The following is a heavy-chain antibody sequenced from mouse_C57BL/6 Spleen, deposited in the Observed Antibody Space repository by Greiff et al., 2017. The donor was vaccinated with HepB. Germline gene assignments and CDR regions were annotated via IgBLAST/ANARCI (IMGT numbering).Heavy chain of an antibody. CDR2: IDPSDSET. J-gene: IGHJ4*01. D-gene: IGHD1-1*01. CDR3: ARPSTVVASMDY. CDR1: GYTFTSYW. V-gene: IGHV1-52*01. Sequence: QVQLKQPGAELVRPGSSVKLSCKASGYTFTSYWMHWVKQRPIQGLEWIGNIDPSDSETHYNQKFKDKATLTVDKSSSTAYMQLSSLTSEDSAVYYCARPSTVVASMDYWGQGTSVTVSS.